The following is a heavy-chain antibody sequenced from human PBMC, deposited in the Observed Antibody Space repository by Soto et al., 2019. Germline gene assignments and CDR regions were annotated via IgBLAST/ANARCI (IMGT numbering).Heavy chain of an antibody. J-gene: IGHJ4*02. CDR1: GFTFSSYA. Sequence: VQLLESGGALVQPGGSLRLSCAASGFTFSSYAMSWVRQAPGKGLEWVSAISGSGGNTYYADSGKGRFTISRDNSKSTLYLQMISLRAEDTAVYYCAKGGFYHDSSGSYLFDYWGLGTLVTVSS. V-gene: IGHV3-23*01. CDR2: ISGSGGNT. D-gene: IGHD3-22*01. CDR3: AKGGFYHDSSGSYLFDY.